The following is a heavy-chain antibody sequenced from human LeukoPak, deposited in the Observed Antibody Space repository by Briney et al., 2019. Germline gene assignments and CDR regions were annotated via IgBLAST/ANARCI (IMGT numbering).Heavy chain of an antibody. CDR2: ISHDGNIK. V-gene: IGHV3-30*04. J-gene: IGHJ3*02. Sequence: GGSLRLSCTASGFTFSSYTMHWVRRAPGKGLEWVAVISHDGNIKYHADPMKDRFTISRDNSRNTLYLQMNNLRPEDTAVYSCARAKYYDSRGYSVREAYDIWGQGTMVTVSS. D-gene: IGHD3-22*01. CDR1: GFTFSSYT. CDR3: ARAKYYDSRGYSVREAYDI.